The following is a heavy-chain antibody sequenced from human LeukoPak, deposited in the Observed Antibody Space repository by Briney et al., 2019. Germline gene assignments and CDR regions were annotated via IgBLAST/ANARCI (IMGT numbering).Heavy chain of an antibody. CDR3: ARDLAAAGSFFDY. CDR2: IYYSGST. Sequence: PSETLSLTCTVSGCSISSYYWSWIRQPPGKGLDWIGYIYYSGSTNYNPSLKSRVTISVDTSKNQFSLKLSSVTAADTAVYYCARDLAAAGSFFDYWGQGTLVTVSS. CDR1: GCSISSYY. V-gene: IGHV4-59*01. D-gene: IGHD6-13*01. J-gene: IGHJ4*02.